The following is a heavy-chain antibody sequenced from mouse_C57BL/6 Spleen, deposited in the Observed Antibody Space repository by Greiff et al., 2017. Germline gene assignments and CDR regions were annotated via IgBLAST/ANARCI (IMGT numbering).Heavy chain of an antibody. CDR3: ARELTSDY. J-gene: IGHJ2*01. CDR2: ISSGSSTI. CDR1: GFTFSDYG. Sequence: VQLKESGGGLVKPGGSLKLSCAASGFTFSDYGMHWVRQAPEKGLEWVAYISSGSSTIYYADTVKGRFTISRDNAKNTLFLQMTSLRSEDTAMYYCARELTSDYWGQGTTLTVSS. D-gene: IGHD4-1*01. V-gene: IGHV5-17*01.